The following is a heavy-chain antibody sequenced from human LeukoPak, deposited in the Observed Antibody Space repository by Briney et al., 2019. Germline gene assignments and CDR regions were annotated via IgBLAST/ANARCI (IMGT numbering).Heavy chain of an antibody. V-gene: IGHV3-21*01. CDR1: GFTFSSYS. J-gene: IGHJ4*02. CDR2: ISSSSSYI. Sequence: GGSLRLSCAASGFTFSSYSMNWVRQAPGKGLEWVPSISSSSSYIYYADSVKGRFTISRDNAKNSLYLQMNSLRAEDTAVYYCATGGDYVWGSYRYTHYWGQGTLVTVSS. D-gene: IGHD3-16*02. CDR3: ATGGDYVWGSYRYTHY.